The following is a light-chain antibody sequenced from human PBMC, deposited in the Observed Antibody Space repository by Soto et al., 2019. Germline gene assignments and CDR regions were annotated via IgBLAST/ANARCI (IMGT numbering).Light chain of an antibody. Sequence: EIVMTQSPATLSVSPGERATLSCRASQSVSSNLAWYQQKLGQAPRLLIYGASTRATGIPARLSGSGSGTEFTLTISSLQSEDFAVYYCQQYKNWPTFDQGTKVEIK. J-gene: IGKJ1*01. CDR2: GAS. CDR1: QSVSSN. CDR3: QQYKNWPT. V-gene: IGKV3-15*01.